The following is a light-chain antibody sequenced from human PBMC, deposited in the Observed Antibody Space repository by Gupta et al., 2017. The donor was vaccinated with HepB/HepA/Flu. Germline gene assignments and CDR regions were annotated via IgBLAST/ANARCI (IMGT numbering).Light chain of an antibody. CDR2: GNS. J-gene: IGLJ2*01. CDR1: SSNIGADYD. V-gene: IGLV1-40*01. Sequence: QSVLTQPPSVSGPPGQRVTISCPGSSSNIGADYDVQWYQQLPGTAPKLLIHGNSNRPSGVPDRFSGSKSGTSASLAITGVQAEDEADYYCQSYDSSLSGFVVFGGGTKVTVL. CDR3: QSYDSSLSGFVV.